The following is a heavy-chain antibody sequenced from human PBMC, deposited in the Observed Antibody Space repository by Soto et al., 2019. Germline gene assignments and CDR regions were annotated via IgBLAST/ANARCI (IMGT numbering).Heavy chain of an antibody. CDR3: VRQTGSSVAGRDSHYYYFMDV. CDR2: IYYTGST. V-gene: IGHV4-59*08. CDR1: GGSMRSYY. D-gene: IGHD6-6*01. J-gene: IGHJ6*03. Sequence: QVQLQESGPRLVKPSETLSLTCSVSGGSMRSYYWGWVRQPPGQGLEWIGYIYYTGSTKYNASLNSRVTISLDASKNQFSLKLSSVTAADTAVYFCVRQTGSSVAGRDSHYYYFMDVWGKGPTVTVSS.